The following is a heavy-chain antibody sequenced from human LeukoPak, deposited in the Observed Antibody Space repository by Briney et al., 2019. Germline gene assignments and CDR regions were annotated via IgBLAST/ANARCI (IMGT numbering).Heavy chain of an antibody. J-gene: IGHJ5*02. V-gene: IGHV1-69*01. D-gene: IGHD1-26*01. CDR3: ARAFDLGATGNWFDP. Sequence: SSVKVSCKASGGTFSSYAMSWVRQAPGQGVEWMGGIIPIFGTANYAQKFQGRVTITADEYTSKDYMEVSSLRSEDTAVYYCARAFDLGATGNWFDPWGQGTLVTVSS. CDR2: IIPIFGTA. CDR1: GGTFSSYA.